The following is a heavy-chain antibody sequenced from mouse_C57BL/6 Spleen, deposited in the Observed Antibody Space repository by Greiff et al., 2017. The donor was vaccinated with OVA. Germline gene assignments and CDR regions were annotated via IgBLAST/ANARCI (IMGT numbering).Heavy chain of an antibody. V-gene: IGHV5-4*01. CDR1: GFTFSSYA. J-gene: IGHJ2*01. CDR3: ARDGNYFDY. D-gene: IGHD1-1*02. CDR2: ISDGGSYT. Sequence: EVQGVESGGGLVKPGGSLKLSCAASGFTFSSYAMSWVRQTPEKRLEWVATISDGGSYTYYPDNVKGRFTISRNNAKNNLHLQTSDLKSEDTGTYYCARDGNYFDYWGQGTTLTVSS.